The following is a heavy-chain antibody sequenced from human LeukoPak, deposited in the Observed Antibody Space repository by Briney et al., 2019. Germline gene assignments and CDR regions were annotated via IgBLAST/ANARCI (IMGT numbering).Heavy chain of an antibody. D-gene: IGHD2-2*01. Sequence: SETLSLTCAVSGGSISSSYWWSWIRQPPGKGLEWIGRIYHSGSTNYNLSLKSRVTISVDKSKNQFSLKLNSVTAADTAVYYCARDYCTSTTCPNWFDPWGQGTLVTVSS. CDR1: GGSISSSYW. CDR3: ARDYCTSTTCPNWFDP. V-gene: IGHV4-4*02. CDR2: IYHSGST. J-gene: IGHJ5*02.